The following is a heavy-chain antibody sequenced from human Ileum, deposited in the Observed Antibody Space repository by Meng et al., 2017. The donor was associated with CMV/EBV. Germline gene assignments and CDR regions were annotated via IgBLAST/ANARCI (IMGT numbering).Heavy chain of an antibody. J-gene: IGHJ4*02. CDR2: ISTSGSD. CDR3: ARSGLRGIYVDY. Sequence: VRVPEPGPGLVKPSATRSLTVTVSGHFANNFYWSWNRQPAGKGLQWIGRISTSGSDNYNPSLKSRVTMSVDTSKKQFSLKLSSVTAADTAVYYCARSGLRGIYVDYWVQGTLVTVSS. D-gene: IGHD4-17*01. V-gene: IGHV4-4*07. CDR1: GHFANNFY.